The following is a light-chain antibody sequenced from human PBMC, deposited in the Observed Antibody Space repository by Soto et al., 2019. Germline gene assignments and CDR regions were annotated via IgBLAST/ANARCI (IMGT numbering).Light chain of an antibody. CDR2: DNN. CDR1: SSNIESNY. V-gene: IGLV1-51*01. J-gene: IGLJ2*01. Sequence: QSVLTQPPSVSAAPGQKVTISCSGSSSNIESNYVSWYQQLPGTAPKLLIYDNNNRPSGIPDRFSGSKSGTSATLGITGLQTGDEADYYCGTWDSSLSAVVFGGGTKGTVL. CDR3: GTWDSSLSAVV.